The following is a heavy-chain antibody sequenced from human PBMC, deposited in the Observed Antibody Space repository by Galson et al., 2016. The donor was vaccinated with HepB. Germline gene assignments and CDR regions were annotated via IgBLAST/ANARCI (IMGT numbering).Heavy chain of an antibody. Sequence: ETLSLTCAVSGDSISSSNWWSWVRQPPGKGLEWFGEFFHSVSTNYNPSLKSRVTISVDNSKNQFPLKLISVTAADTAVYYCAKRLFGSNWFDPWGQGTLVTVSS. J-gene: IGHJ5*02. D-gene: IGHD3-16*01. CDR3: AKRLFGSNWFDP. CDR1: GDSISSSNW. V-gene: IGHV4-4*02. CDR2: FFHSVST.